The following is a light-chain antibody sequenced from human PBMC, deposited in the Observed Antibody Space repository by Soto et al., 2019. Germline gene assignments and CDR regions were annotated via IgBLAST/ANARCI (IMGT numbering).Light chain of an antibody. CDR3: PQAYGFPVT. Sequence: DIQMTQSPSTVSASVGDRVTITCRASQNIISWLAWYQQQPGRAPKLLIYAASILQSGVPSRFSGSGSGTDFTLTINSLQPEDFATYYCPQAYGFPVTFGQGTRLEIK. J-gene: IGKJ5*01. CDR1: QNIISW. CDR2: AAS. V-gene: IGKV1-12*01.